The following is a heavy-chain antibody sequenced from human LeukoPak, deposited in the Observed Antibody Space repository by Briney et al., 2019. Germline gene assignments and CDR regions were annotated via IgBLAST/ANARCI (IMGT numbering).Heavy chain of an antibody. CDR2: ISYSGST. CDR1: GGSISSYY. J-gene: IGHJ3*02. D-gene: IGHD3-16*01. CDR3: AIDGGATSRFDI. V-gene: IGHV4-59*01. Sequence: SETLSLTCSVSGGSISSYYWSWIRQPPGKGLEWIGYISYSGSTSYNPSLKSRVTMSVDTSKNQFSLKLSSVTAADTAVYFCAIDGGATSRFDIWGQGTMVTVSS.